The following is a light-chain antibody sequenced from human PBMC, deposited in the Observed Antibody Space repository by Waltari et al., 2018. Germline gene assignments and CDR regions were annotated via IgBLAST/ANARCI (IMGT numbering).Light chain of an antibody. V-gene: IGKV3D-15*01. CDR1: QSVRSN. Sequence: EIVMTQSPATLSVSPGERATLSCRASQSVRSNLAWYQHKPGQAPRLLMYGASTRATGIPARFSGSGSGTEFTLTISSLQSEDFAVYYCQQYNDWPLWTFGQGTRVEIK. J-gene: IGKJ1*01. CDR3: QQYNDWPLWT. CDR2: GAS.